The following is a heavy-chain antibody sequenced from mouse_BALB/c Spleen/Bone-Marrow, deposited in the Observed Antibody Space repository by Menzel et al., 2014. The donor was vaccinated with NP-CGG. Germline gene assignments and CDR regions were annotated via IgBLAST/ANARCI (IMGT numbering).Heavy chain of an antibody. Sequence: QVQLQQPGSVMVRPGASVKLSCKASGYTFTSSWIHWAKQRPGQGLEWIGEIHPKSGNTNYNEKLKGKATLTVDTSSSTAYVDLCSLTSEDSAVYYCAREGDRYGRGAWFAYWGQGTLVTVSA. V-gene: IGHV1S130*01. J-gene: IGHJ3*01. CDR3: AREGDRYGRGAWFAY. CDR1: GYTFTSSW. CDR2: IHPKSGNT. D-gene: IGHD2-14*01.